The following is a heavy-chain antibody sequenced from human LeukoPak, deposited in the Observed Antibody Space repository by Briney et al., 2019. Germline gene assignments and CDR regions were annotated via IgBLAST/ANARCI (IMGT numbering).Heavy chain of an antibody. CDR1: GGSISSYY. V-gene: IGHV4-59*01. Sequence: PSETLSLTCTVSGGSISSYYWSWIQQPPGKGLEWIGYIYYSGSTNYNPSLKSRVTISVGTSKNQFSLKLSSVTAADTAVYYCARVDTAMAEDVWGQGTTVTVSS. D-gene: IGHD5-18*01. CDR2: IYYSGST. CDR3: ARVDTAMAEDV. J-gene: IGHJ6*02.